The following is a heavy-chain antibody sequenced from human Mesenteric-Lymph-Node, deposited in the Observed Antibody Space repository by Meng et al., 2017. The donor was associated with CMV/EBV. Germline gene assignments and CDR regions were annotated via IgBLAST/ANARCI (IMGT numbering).Heavy chain of an antibody. V-gene: IGHV3-23*03. CDR1: GFTFSSHA. CDR3: AKGFGNGYSQEYKFDY. CDR2: IYSGGSKI. D-gene: IGHD5-18*01. J-gene: IGHJ4*02. Sequence: GESLKISCAASGFTFSSHAMNWVRQAPGRGLEWISVIYSGGSKIYYADSVKGRFTISRDDSKNTLSLQMNSLRAEDTAIYYCAKGFGNGYSQEYKFDYWGQGTLVTVSS.